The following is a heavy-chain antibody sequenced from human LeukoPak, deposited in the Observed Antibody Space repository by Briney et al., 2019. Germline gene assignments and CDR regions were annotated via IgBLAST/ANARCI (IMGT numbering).Heavy chain of an antibody. Sequence: GRSLRLSCAASGFTFSSYGMHWVRQAPGKGREGVAVIWYDGSNKYYADSVKGRFTISRDNSKNTLYLQMNSLRAEDTAVYYCATEEPNYGDYAGYWGQGTLVTVSS. CDR1: GFTFSSYG. D-gene: IGHD4-17*01. CDR2: IWYDGSNK. CDR3: ATEEPNYGDYAGY. J-gene: IGHJ4*02. V-gene: IGHV3-33*01.